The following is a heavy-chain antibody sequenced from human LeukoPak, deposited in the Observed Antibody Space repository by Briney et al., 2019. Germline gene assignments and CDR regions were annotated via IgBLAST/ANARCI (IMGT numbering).Heavy chain of an antibody. J-gene: IGHJ4*02. CDR2: IYNSGST. CDR1: GGSISSYY. CDR3: ARAMTTVTLFDY. V-gene: IGHV4-4*07. D-gene: IGHD4-17*01. Sequence: SETLSLTCTVSGGSISSYYWSWIRQPAGKGLEWIGRIYNSGSTNYNPSLMSRVTMSVDTSENQFSLKLSSVTAADTAVYYCARAMTTVTLFDYWGQGTLVTVSS.